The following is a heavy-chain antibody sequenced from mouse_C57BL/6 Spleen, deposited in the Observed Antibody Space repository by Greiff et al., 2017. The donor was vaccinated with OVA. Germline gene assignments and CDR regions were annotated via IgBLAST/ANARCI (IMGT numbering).Heavy chain of an antibody. Sequence: VQLQQSGAELVRPGSSVKMSCKTSGYTFTSYGINWVKQRPGQGLDWIGYIYIGNGYTEYNEKFKGKATLTSDTSSSTAYMQLSSLTSEDSAIYCCARGVYYGSSERVFDYWGQGTTLTVSS. V-gene: IGHV1-58*01. CDR2: IYIGNGYT. D-gene: IGHD1-1*01. J-gene: IGHJ2*01. CDR3: ARGVYYGSSERVFDY. CDR1: GYTFTSYG.